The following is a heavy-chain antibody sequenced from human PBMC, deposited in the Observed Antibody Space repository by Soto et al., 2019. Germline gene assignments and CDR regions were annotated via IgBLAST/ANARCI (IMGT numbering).Heavy chain of an antibody. J-gene: IGHJ6*02. CDR2: IYISGNT. Sequence: QMQLQESGPGLVKPSETLSLTCTVSGGSLSNQYWVWVRQPAGKGLEWIGRIYISGNTNYNPSLGSRVTMSIDTSTHHFSLNLDYMTAADTAVYYCGGSSGSYYGVDVWCQGTTVTVSS. D-gene: IGHD3-16*01. CDR1: GGSLSNQY. CDR3: GGSSGSYYGVDV. V-gene: IGHV4-4*07.